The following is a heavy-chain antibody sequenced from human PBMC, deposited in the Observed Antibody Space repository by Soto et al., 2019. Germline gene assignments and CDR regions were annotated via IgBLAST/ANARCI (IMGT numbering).Heavy chain of an antibody. Sequence: EVQLVESGGGLVQPGGSLRLSCAASGFTFSGYAMHWVRQAPGKGLEYVSPISSNGGSTYYANSVKGRFTISRDNAKNTLYLQMGSLSPEDTAVYDCARGGRGYEFDYWGQGTLVTVSS. CDR2: ISSNGGST. D-gene: IGHD5-12*01. CDR1: GFTFSGYA. CDR3: ARGGRGYEFDY. V-gene: IGHV3-64*01. J-gene: IGHJ4*02.